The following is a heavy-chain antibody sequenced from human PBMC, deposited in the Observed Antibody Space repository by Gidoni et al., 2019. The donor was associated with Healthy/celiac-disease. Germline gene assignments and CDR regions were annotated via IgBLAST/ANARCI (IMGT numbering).Heavy chain of an antibody. CDR2: IRSKAYGGTT. J-gene: IGHJ4*02. V-gene: IGHV3-49*03. D-gene: IGHD3-10*01. CDR1: GFTFGDYA. Sequence: EVQLVESGGGLVQPGRSLRLSFTASGFTFGDYAMSWFRQAPGKGLEWVGFIRSKAYGGTTEYAASVKGRFTISRDDSKSIAYLQMNSLKTEDTAVYYCTRDRPSKTWFGEVYWGQGTLVTVSS. CDR3: TRDRPSKTWFGEVY.